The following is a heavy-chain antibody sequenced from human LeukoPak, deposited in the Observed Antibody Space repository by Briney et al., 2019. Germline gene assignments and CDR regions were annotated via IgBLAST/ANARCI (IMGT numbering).Heavy chain of an antibody. D-gene: IGHD4-17*01. Sequence: SENLSLTCTVSGGSISSYYWSWIRQPPGKGLEWIGHIYYSGSTNYNPSLKSRVTISVDTSKNQFSLKLSSVTAAHTAVYYCARARDDYGDGAERYFDYWGQGTLVTVSS. CDR3: ARARDDYGDGAERYFDY. V-gene: IGHV4-59*01. CDR2: IYYSGST. CDR1: GGSISSYY. J-gene: IGHJ4*02.